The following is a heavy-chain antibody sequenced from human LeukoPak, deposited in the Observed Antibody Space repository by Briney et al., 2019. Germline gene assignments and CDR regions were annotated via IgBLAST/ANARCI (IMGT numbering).Heavy chain of an antibody. Sequence: ASVKVSCKASGCTFTSYDINWVRQAPGQGLEWMGWISAYNGNTNYAQKLQGRVTMTTDTSTSTAYMELRSLRSDDTAVYYCARDPGGGVIDYWGQGTLVTVSS. J-gene: IGHJ4*02. CDR2: ISAYNGNT. V-gene: IGHV1-18*01. D-gene: IGHD2-8*02. CDR3: ARDPGGGVIDY. CDR1: GCTFTSYD.